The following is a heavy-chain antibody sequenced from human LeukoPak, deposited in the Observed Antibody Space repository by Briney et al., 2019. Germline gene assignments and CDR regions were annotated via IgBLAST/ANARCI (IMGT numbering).Heavy chain of an antibody. CDR3: ARGGSSSWYIGLDY. CDR2: TNNDGRST. Sequence: GGSLRPSCAASGFTVSSNYMYWVRQAAGKGLVWVSRTNNDGRSTSYADSVKGRFTISRDNAKNTLYLQMNSLRAEDTAVYYCARGGSSSWYIGLDYWGQGTLVTVSS. CDR1: GFTVSSNY. D-gene: IGHD6-13*01. J-gene: IGHJ4*02. V-gene: IGHV3-74*01.